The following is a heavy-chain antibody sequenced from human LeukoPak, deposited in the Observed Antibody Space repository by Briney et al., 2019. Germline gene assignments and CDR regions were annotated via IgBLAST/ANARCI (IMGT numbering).Heavy chain of an antibody. CDR1: GFTFSSYS. CDR2: ISGTSNTI. Sequence: PGGSLRLSCVGSGFTFSSYSMNWVRQAPGKGLEWVSYISGTSNTIYYADSVKGRFTISRDNAKNSLYLQMNSLRAEDTAVYYCARGVYYYGSGSYYYYYYMDVWGKGTTVTVSS. D-gene: IGHD3-10*01. J-gene: IGHJ6*03. CDR3: ARGVYYYGSGSYYYYYYMDV. V-gene: IGHV3-48*04.